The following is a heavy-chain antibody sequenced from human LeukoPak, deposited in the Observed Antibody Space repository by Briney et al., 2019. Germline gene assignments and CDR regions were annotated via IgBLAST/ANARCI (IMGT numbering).Heavy chain of an antibody. D-gene: IGHD2/OR15-2a*01. J-gene: IGHJ3*02. CDR3: VRRGYCDGTGGCHSNPFDI. Sequence: GESLKISCKGSGYSFTSGYSFAVYWIGWVRQMPGKGLGWMGIVYPGDSDTRYSPSFQGQVTISVDTSISTAYLQWSSLKASDTAIYYCVRRGYCDGTGGCHSNPFDIWGQGTMVTVSS. V-gene: IGHV5-51*01. CDR2: VYPGDSDT. CDR1: GYSFTSGYSFAVYW.